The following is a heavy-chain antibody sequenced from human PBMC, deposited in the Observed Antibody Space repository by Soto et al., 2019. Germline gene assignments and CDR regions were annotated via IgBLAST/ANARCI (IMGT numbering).Heavy chain of an antibody. CDR2: ISHDAVNK. Sequence: QVQLVESGGGVVQPGTSLRLSCVASGYSFGTYGVHWVRQAPGQGLEWVAFISHDAVNKDYGDSTKGRFTISRDDSKNTVYLEMNSLRTEDTATYYCAKDLSPLVPEPYWMDVWGQGTAVTVSS. J-gene: IGHJ6*02. CDR3: AKDLSPLVPEPYWMDV. CDR1: GYSFGTYG. V-gene: IGHV3-30*18. D-gene: IGHD2-15*01.